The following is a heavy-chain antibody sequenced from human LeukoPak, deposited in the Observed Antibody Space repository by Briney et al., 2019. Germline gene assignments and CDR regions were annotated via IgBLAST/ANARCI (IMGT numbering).Heavy chain of an antibody. J-gene: IGHJ3*02. D-gene: IGHD5-24*01. CDR1: GGTFSSYA. CDR2: IIPMSGTA. V-gene: IGHV1-69*13. CDR3: AREDVEMATINGAEAFDI. Sequence: SVKLSCKASGGTFSSYAISWVRQAPGQGLEWMGGIIPMSGTANYAQKFQGRVTITADESTSTAYMELSSLKSEDTAVYYCAREDVEMATINGAEAFDIWGQGTMVTVSS.